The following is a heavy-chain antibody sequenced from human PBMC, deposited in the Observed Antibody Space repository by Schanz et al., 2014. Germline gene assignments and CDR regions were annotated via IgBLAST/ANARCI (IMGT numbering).Heavy chain of an antibody. D-gene: IGHD3-3*01. V-gene: IGHV3-21*01. CDR1: GFTFISYN. Sequence: EVRLVEAGGGLVKPGGSLRLSCAASGFTFISYNMNWVRQAPGKGLEWLSSGSSSSTYIFYADSVRGRFTISRDDAKNSLYQQMNSLRAEDTAVYYCTMDDFGASDYWGQGTLVTVSS. CDR3: TMDDFGASDY. CDR2: GSSSSTYI. J-gene: IGHJ4*02.